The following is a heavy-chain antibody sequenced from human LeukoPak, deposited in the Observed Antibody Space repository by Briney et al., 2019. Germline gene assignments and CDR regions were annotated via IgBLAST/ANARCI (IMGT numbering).Heavy chain of an antibody. J-gene: IGHJ4*02. Sequence: GRSQRLSCAASGFTFSSYGMHWVRQAASKGLEWVAVISYDGSHKYYADSVKGRFTISRDNSKNTLYLQMNSLRAEDTAVYYCAKDYSGYYFDYWGQGTLVTVSS. V-gene: IGHV3-30*18. CDR2: ISYDGSHK. CDR1: GFTFSSYG. CDR3: AKDYSGYYFDY. D-gene: IGHD1-26*01.